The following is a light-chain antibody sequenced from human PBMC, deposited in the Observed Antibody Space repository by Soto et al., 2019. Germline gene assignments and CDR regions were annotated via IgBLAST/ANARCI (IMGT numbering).Light chain of an antibody. J-gene: IGKJ5*01. CDR1: QSVSSSY. CDR2: GAS. Sequence: EIVLTQSPGTLSLSRGERATLSCRASQSVSSSYLAWYQQKPGQAPRLLIYGASSRATGIPDRFSGSGSGTDFTLTISRLEPEDSAVYYCQQYGSSPRVTFGQGTRLEIK. CDR3: QQYGSSPRVT. V-gene: IGKV3-20*01.